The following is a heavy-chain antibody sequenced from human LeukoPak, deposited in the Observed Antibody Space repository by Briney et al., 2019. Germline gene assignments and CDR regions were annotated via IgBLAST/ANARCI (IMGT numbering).Heavy chain of an antibody. J-gene: IGHJ4*02. D-gene: IGHD5-24*01. Sequence: PSETLSLTCTVSGGSISSSSYYWGWIRQPPGKGLEWIGSIYYSGSTYYNPSLKSRVTISVDTSKNQFSLKLSSVTAADTAVYYWAGLTRRDGYKSDYWGQGNLV. V-gene: IGHV4-39*01. CDR1: GGSISSSSYY. CDR3: AGLTRRDGYKSDY. CDR2: IYYSGST.